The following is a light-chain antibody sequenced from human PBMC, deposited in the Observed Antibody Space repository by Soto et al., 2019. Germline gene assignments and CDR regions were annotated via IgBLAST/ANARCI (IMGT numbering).Light chain of an antibody. CDR1: QSVSSSY. V-gene: IGKV3-20*01. CDR2: GAS. Sequence: EIVLTQSPGTLSLSPGERATLSCRASQSVSSSYLAWYQQKPGQAPRLLIYGASSRATGIPDRFSGSGSGTDFTLTISRLEPEDFAVYYCQQYGRPPRTFGQGTKVDI. CDR3: QQYGRPPRT. J-gene: IGKJ2*01.